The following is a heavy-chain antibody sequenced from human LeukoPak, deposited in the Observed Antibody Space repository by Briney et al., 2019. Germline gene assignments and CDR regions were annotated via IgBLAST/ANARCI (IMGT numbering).Heavy chain of an antibody. CDR2: ISSSGSTI. D-gene: IGHD5/OR15-5a*01. CDR3: AGRGYSVAYYFDY. J-gene: IGHJ4*02. V-gene: IGHV3-11*01. CDR1: GFTFSDYY. Sequence: GGSLRLSCAASGFTFSDYYMSWIRQAPGKGLEWVSYISSSGSTIYYADSVKGRFTISRDNAKNSLYLQMNSLRAEDTAVYYCAGRGYSVAYYFDYWGQGTLVTVSS.